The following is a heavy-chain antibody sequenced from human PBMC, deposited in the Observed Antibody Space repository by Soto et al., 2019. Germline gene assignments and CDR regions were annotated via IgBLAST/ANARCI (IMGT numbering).Heavy chain of an antibody. CDR2: INHGGST. J-gene: IGHJ6*03. Sequence: QVQLQQWGAGLLKPSETLSLSCAVYGGSFSGYYWNWIRQPPGKGLEWVGEINHGGSTNYNPSLKSRVTISVDTSKNHFSLNLSSVTAADTAVYYCARGGGYYYLDVWRLGSTFTVSS. V-gene: IGHV4-34*01. CDR3: ARGGGYYYLDV. CDR1: GGSFSGYY.